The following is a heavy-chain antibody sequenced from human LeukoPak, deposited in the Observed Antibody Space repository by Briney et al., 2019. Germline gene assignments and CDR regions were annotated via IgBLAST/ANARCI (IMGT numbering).Heavy chain of an antibody. CDR2: IRYDGSNK. CDR1: GFTFSSYG. V-gene: IGHV3-30*02. CDR3: AKSGDYDSQFDP. J-gene: IGHJ5*02. Sequence: GGSLRLSCAASGFTFSSYGMHWVRQAPGKWLEWVAFIRYDGSNKYYADSVKGRFTISRDNSKNTLYLQMNSLRAEDTAVYYCAKSGDYDSQFDPWGQGTLVTVSS. D-gene: IGHD3-3*01.